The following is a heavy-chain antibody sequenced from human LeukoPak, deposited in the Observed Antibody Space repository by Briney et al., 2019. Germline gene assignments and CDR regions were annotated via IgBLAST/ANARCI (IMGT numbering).Heavy chain of an antibody. Sequence: GGSLRLSCAASGVTLSTYAMSWARQAPGKGLEWVSGISSSGSGDNTYYADSVKGRFTISRDNAKNSLYLQMNSLRDEDTAVYYCARDPTYGDYADYWGQGTLVTVSS. V-gene: IGHV3-48*02. CDR3: ARDPTYGDYADY. CDR1: GVTLSTYA. D-gene: IGHD4-17*01. CDR2: ISSSGSGDNT. J-gene: IGHJ4*02.